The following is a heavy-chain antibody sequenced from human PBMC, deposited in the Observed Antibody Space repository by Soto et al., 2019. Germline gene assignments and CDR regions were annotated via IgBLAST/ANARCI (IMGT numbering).Heavy chain of an antibody. CDR3: ARVLRGVVNSFDP. V-gene: IGHV1-18*01. CDR1: GDTFTNFG. CDR2: IATYNTNR. J-gene: IGHJ5*02. D-gene: IGHD3-10*01. Sequence: ASVKVSCKTSGDTFTNFGLSWVQQAPGQGLEWMGWIATYNTNRNYAEKFQGRLTLTTDTSTSTAYMELKSLGYDDTAVYYCARVLRGVVNSFDPWGQGTLVTVSS.